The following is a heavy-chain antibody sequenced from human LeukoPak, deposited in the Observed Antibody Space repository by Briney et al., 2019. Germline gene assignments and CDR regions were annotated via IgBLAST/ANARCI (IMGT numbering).Heavy chain of an antibody. CDR3: ARGIAAAGMDY. CDR2: IYRSGST. CDR1: GGSISSGGYS. Sequence: NPSETLSLTCAVSGGSISSGGYSWSWIRQPPGKGLEWIGYIYRSGSTYYNPSLKSRVTISVDRSKNQFSLKLSSVTAADTAVYYCARGIAAAGMDYWGQGTLVTVSS. J-gene: IGHJ4*02. V-gene: IGHV4-30-2*01. D-gene: IGHD6-13*01.